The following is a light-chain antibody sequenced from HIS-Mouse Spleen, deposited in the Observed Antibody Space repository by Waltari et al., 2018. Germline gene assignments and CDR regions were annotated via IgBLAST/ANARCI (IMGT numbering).Light chain of an antibody. CDR1: SSAVGSYNL. J-gene: IGLJ3*02. CDR2: EGS. CDR3: CSYAGSSTWV. Sequence: QSALTQPASVSGSPGQSITISCTGTSSAVGSYNLVSWYQQHRGKAPKLMIYEGSKPPSGLSNRFSGSKSGNTSSLTISGLQAEDEADYYCCSYAGSSTWVFGGGTKLTVL. V-gene: IGLV2-23*01.